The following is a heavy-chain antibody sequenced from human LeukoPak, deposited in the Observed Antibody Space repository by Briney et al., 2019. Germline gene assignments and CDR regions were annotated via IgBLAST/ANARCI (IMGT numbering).Heavy chain of an antibody. CDR2: INPSGGST. D-gene: IGHD3-3*01. V-gene: IGHV1-46*01. CDR3: ARGPYYDFWSGYSDAFDI. Sequence: MGIINPSGGSTSYAQKFQGRVTMTRDMSTSTVYMELSSLRSEDTAVYYCARGPYYDFWSGYSDAFDIWGQGTMVTVSS. J-gene: IGHJ3*02.